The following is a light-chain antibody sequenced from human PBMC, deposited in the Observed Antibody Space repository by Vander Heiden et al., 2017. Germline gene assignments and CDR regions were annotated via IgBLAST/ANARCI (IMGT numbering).Light chain of an antibody. CDR2: GAS. CDR1: QSVLYSSHNKNY. CDR3: QQYYSTPQT. Sequence: DIVMTQSPDSLAVSLGDRATINCKSSQSVLYSSHNKNYLAWYQQKPGQPPKLLIYGASTRESGVPDRFSGSGSGTDFTLTISSLQAEDVAVYYCQQYYSTPQTFGQGTKVEIK. J-gene: IGKJ1*01. V-gene: IGKV4-1*01.